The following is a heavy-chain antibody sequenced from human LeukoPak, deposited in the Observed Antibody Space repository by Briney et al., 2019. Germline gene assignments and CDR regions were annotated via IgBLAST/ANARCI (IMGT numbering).Heavy chain of an antibody. CDR2: ISSSSSYI. CDR3: ARSRSGSIAAAVDY. J-gene: IGHJ4*02. V-gene: IGHV3-21*01. D-gene: IGHD6-13*01. CDR1: GFTFSSYE. Sequence: GGSLRLSCAASGFTFSSYEMNWVRQAPGKGLEWVSSISSSSSYIYYADSVKGRFTISRDNAKNSLYLQMNSLRAEDTAVYYCARSRSGSIAAAVDYWGQGTLVTVSS.